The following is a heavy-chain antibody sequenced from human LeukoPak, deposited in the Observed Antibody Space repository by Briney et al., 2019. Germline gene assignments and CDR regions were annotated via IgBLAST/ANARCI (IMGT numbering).Heavy chain of an antibody. CDR1: GFPFTRYD. Sequence: ASVKVSCKASGFPFTRYDINWVRQTSAQGLERMGWMNPNTGNTGYAQKFQGRVTMTRDTSTSTAYMELRDLRSEDTAVYYCVRDGEGVAISVNYWFNPWGQGTLVTVSS. CDR2: MNPNTGNT. D-gene: IGHD3-10*01. CDR3: VRDGEGVAISVNYWFNP. V-gene: IGHV1-8*01. J-gene: IGHJ5*02.